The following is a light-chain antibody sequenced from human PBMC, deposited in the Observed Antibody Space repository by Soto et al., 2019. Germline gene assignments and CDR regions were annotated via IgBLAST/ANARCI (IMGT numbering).Light chain of an antibody. J-gene: IGKJ1*01. CDR3: QQYNSFPWT. CDR2: KAS. Sequence: DIHLTQSPSTLSASVGDRVTITCRASQSFNTWLAWYQQKPGKAPNLLIYKASSLASGVPSRFSGGGCGTEFTLTISRLQPDDLATYYRQQYNSFPWTFGQGTKVDIK. CDR1: QSFNTW. V-gene: IGKV1-5*03.